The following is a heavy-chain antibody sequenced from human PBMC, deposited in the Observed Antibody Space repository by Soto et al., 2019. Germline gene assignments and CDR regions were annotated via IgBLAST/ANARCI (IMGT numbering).Heavy chain of an antibody. CDR2: INHSGST. V-gene: IGHV4-34*01. Sequence: SETLSLTCAVYGGSFSGYYWSWIRQPPGKGLEWIGEINHSGSTNYNPSLKSRVTISVDTSKNQFSLKLSSVTAADTAVYYCARGRAWYVSGYWFDPWGQGTLVTVSS. D-gene: IGHD6-13*01. CDR3: ARGRAWYVSGYWFDP. CDR1: GGSFSGYY. J-gene: IGHJ5*02.